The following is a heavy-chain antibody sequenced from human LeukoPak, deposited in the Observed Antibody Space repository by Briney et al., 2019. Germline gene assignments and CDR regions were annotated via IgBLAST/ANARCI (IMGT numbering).Heavy chain of an antibody. J-gene: IGHJ6*02. CDR2: ISGSGGST. D-gene: IGHD3-22*01. Sequence: GGSLRLSCAASGFTFSSYAMSWVRQAPGKGLEWVSAISGSGGSTYYADSAKGRFTISRDNSKNTLYLQMNSLRAEDTAVYYCAKPYYYDSSGYYMLDYYYGMDVWGQGTTVTVSS. CDR3: AKPYYYDSSGYYMLDYYYGMDV. CDR1: GFTFSSYA. V-gene: IGHV3-23*01.